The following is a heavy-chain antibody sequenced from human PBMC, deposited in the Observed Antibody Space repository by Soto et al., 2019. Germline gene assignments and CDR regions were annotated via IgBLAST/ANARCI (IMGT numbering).Heavy chain of an antibody. J-gene: IGHJ3*02. CDR2: INGGTGQT. CDR1: GYTFSTYA. CDR3: ARELAGGAFDI. Sequence: ASVKVSCKASGYTFSTYAMHWVRQAPGQSLEWMGWINGGTGQTRYSQRFQDSVTITRDTPASTANMELTSLTSEDTAVYYCARELAGGAFDIWGQGTMVTVSS. D-gene: IGHD1-26*01. V-gene: IGHV1-3*01.